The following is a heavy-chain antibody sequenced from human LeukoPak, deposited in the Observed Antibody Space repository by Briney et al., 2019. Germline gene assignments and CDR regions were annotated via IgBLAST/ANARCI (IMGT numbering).Heavy chain of an antibody. CDR3: AIARYFPSLEAVDY. Sequence: ASVKVSCKASGGTFSSYAISWVRQAPGQGLEWMGGIIPIFGTANYAQKFQGRVTITTDESTSTAYMELSRLRSEDTAVYYCAIARYFPSLEAVDYWGQGTLVTVSS. CDR2: IIPIFGTA. J-gene: IGHJ4*02. D-gene: IGHD3-3*01. CDR1: GGTFSSYA. V-gene: IGHV1-69*05.